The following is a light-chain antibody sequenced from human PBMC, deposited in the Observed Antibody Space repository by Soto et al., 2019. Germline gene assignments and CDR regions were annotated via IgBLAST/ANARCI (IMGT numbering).Light chain of an antibody. Sequence: EIVLTQSPGTLSLSPGERATLSCRASRSLSSSYVVWYQQKPGQAPRLLIYAASRRATGIPDRFSVSGSATEYTLTISRLEPEDFAVYSCQQQGTFGQGTKLEIK. J-gene: IGKJ2*01. CDR2: AAS. V-gene: IGKV3-20*01. CDR3: QQQGT. CDR1: RSLSSSY.